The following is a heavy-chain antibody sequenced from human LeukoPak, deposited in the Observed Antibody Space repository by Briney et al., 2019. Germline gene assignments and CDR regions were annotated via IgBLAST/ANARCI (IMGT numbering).Heavy chain of an antibody. V-gene: IGHV3-23*01. CDR1: GFTFSSYA. CDR3: AKPIVPHMAPAPGGYFHL. D-gene: IGHD5-24*01. Sequence: GGSLRLSCAASGFTFSSYAMSWVRQAPGKGLEWVSAISGRGGSTYYADSVKGRFTISRDNPKNRLHLQMHSLRAEDEAVYYCAKPIVPHMAPAPGGYFHLWGRGTLVTVSS. J-gene: IGHJ2*01. CDR2: ISGRGGST.